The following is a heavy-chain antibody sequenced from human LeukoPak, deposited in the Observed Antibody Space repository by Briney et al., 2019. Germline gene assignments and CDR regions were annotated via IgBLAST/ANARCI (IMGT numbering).Heavy chain of an antibody. D-gene: IGHD1-26*01. J-gene: IGHJ3*02. V-gene: IGHV3-53*01. Sequence: GGSLRLSCAASGFTLSSNYMSWVRQAPGKGLEWVSVIYSGGSTYYADSVKGRFTISRDNSKNTLYLQMNSLRAEDTAVYYCASPRIVGATTRAFDIWGQGTMVTVSS. CDR1: GFTLSSNY. CDR2: IYSGGST. CDR3: ASPRIVGATTRAFDI.